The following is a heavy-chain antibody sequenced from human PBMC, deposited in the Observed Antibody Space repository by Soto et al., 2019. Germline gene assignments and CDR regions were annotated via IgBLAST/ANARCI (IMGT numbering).Heavy chain of an antibody. CDR2: IKSKTDGGTT. V-gene: IGHV3-15*07. J-gene: IGHJ3*02. D-gene: IGHD5-12*01. CDR1: GFTFSNAW. Sequence: GGSLRLSCAASGFTFSNAWMNWVRQAPGKGLEWVGRIKSKTDGGTTDYAAPVKGRFTISRDDSKNTLYLQMNSLKTEDTAVYYCTTDKVQMATIREQDTDDAFDIWGQGTMVTVSS. CDR3: TTDKVQMATIREQDTDDAFDI.